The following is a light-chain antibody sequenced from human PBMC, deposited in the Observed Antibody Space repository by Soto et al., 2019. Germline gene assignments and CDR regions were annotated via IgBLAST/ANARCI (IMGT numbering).Light chain of an antibody. V-gene: IGLV2-14*01. CDR3: SSYTSSSTLV. J-gene: IGLJ1*01. Sequence: QSALTQPASVSGSPGQSITISCTGTSRDVGGYNYVSWYQQHPGTAPKLMIYEVTDRPSGVSPRFSGSKSGNTASLTISGLRADDAADYYCSSYTSSSTLVFGTGT. CDR2: EVT. CDR1: SRDVGGYNY.